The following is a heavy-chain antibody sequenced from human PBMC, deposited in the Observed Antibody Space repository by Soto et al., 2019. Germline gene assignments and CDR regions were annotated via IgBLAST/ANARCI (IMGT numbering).Heavy chain of an antibody. V-gene: IGHV1-69*13. Sequence: SVKVSFKACGGPFSSYAFSLVRQAPGQGLEWMGGIIPIFGTANYSQKFQGRVTITADESTSTAYMELSSLRSEDTAVYYCASGGGKTYYYDSSGYVDAFDIWGQGTMVTVSS. CDR2: IIPIFGTA. J-gene: IGHJ3*02. D-gene: IGHD3-22*01. CDR3: ASGGGKTYYYDSSGYVDAFDI. CDR1: GGPFSSYA.